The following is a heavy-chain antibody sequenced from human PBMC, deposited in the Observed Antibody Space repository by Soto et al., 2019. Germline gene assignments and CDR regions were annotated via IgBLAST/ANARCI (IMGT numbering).Heavy chain of an antibody. V-gene: IGHV4-59*08. CDR2: IYYSGST. CDR3: ATTSAQGTKWEPFGY. D-gene: IGHD1-26*01. Sequence: SETLSLTCTVSGGSISSYYWSWIRQPPGKGLEWIGYIYYSGSTNYNPSLKSGVTISADTSKNQFSLKLTSVTAADTAVYYCATTSAQGTKWEPFGYWGQGTLVTVSS. CDR1: GGSISSYY. J-gene: IGHJ4*02.